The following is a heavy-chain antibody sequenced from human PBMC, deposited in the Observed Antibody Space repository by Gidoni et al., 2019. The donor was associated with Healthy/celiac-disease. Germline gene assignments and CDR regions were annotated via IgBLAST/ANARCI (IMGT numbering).Heavy chain of an antibody. CDR1: GGSISSGGYY. Sequence: QVQLQESGPGLVKPSRTLSLTCTVSGGSISSGGYYWSWIRQHPGKGLEWIGYIYYSGSTYYNPSLKSRVTISVDTSKNQFSLKLSSVTAADTAVYYCARDSYGSGSYYNASYWYFDLWGRGTLVTVSS. V-gene: IGHV4-31*03. J-gene: IGHJ2*01. CDR2: IYYSGST. CDR3: ARDSYGSGSYYNASYWYFDL. D-gene: IGHD3-10*01.